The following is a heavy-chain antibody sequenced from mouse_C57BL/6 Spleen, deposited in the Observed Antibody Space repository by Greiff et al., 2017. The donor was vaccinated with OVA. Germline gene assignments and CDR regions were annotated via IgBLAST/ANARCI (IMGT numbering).Heavy chain of an antibody. J-gene: IGHJ1*03. V-gene: IGHV5-6*01. CDR1: GFTFSSYG. Sequence: EVKVVESGGDLVKPGGSLKLSCAASGFTFSSYGMSWVRQTPDKRLEWVATISSGGSYTYYPDSVKGRFTISRDNAKNTLFLHMSSLKSEDTAMYYDARPYYDSNDYDWDVDDWGTGTTVTVSS. CDR3: ARPYYDSNDYDWDVDD. CDR2: ISSGGSYT. D-gene: IGHD2-4*01.